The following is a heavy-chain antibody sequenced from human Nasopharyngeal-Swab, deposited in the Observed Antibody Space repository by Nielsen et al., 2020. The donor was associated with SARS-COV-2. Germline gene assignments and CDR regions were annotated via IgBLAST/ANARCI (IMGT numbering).Heavy chain of an antibody. CDR2: ISYDGSKE. CDR1: GFTFSTYG. CDR3: AAPGTRCSGDKCDMWVFDY. D-gene: IGHD2-15*01. J-gene: IGHJ4*02. Sequence: GESLKISCAASGFTFSTYGMHWVRQAPGKGLEWVAVISYDGSKEYYADSVKGRFTISRDNSRNTLYLQMSSLRVEDTAVYYCAAPGTRCSGDKCDMWVFDYWGQGTQVTVSS. V-gene: IGHV3-30*03.